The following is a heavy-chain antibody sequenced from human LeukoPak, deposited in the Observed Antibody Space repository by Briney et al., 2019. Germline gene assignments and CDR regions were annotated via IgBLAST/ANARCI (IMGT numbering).Heavy chain of an antibody. J-gene: IGHJ4*02. Sequence: GGSLRLSCVASGFTFSSYWMTWVRQTPGKGLEWLANIKEDGSIQYYLDSVRGRFTISRDNAKTSVYLQLNSLRADDTAVYYCARDVWTGVAVSDYWGQGTLVTVSS. D-gene: IGHD6-19*01. CDR3: ARDVWTGVAVSDY. CDR1: GFTFSSYW. V-gene: IGHV3-7*01. CDR2: IKEDGSIQ.